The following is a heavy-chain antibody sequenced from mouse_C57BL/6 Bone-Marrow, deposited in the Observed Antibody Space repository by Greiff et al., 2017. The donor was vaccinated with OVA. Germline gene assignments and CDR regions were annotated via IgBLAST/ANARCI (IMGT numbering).Heavy chain of an antibody. CDR1: GYTFTSYW. CDR3: ASGDPTVVFDY. J-gene: IGHJ2*01. V-gene: IGHV1-7*01. Sequence: VQLQQSGAELAKPGASVKLSCKASGYTFTSYWMHWVKQRPGQGLEWIGYINPSSGYTKYNQKFKDKATLTADKSSSPAYMQLSSLTYEDSAVYYCASGDPTVVFDYWGQGTTLTVSS. CDR2: INPSSGYT. D-gene: IGHD1-1*01.